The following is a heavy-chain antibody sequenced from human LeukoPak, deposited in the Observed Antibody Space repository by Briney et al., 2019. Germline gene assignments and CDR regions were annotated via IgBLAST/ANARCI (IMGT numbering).Heavy chain of an antibody. Sequence: GGSLRLSCTASGFTFGDYAMSWVRQAPGKGLEWVGFIRSKAYGGTTEYAASVKGRFTISRDDSKSIGYLQMNSLKTEDTAVYYCTRVLWELLLDYWGQGTLVTVSS. CDR3: TRVLWELLLDY. D-gene: IGHD1-26*01. J-gene: IGHJ4*02. CDR2: IRSKAYGGTT. CDR1: GFTFGDYA. V-gene: IGHV3-49*04.